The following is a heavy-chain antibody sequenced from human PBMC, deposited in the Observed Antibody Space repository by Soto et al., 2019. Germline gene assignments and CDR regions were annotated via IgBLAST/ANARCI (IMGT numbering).Heavy chain of an antibody. J-gene: IGHJ4*02. CDR2: IWYDGSEK. D-gene: IGHD3-3*01. Sequence: WLSMRLPCAVCGLLLRTLVMHRVRQAPSRGLERVAIIWYDGSEKYYADSVKGRFTISRDNSKNTVYLQMNSLRADDTAVYYCAGDMSGRLGSDYWGQGTLVTVSS. V-gene: IGHV3-33*01. CDR1: GLLLRTLV. CDR3: AGDMSGRLGSDY.